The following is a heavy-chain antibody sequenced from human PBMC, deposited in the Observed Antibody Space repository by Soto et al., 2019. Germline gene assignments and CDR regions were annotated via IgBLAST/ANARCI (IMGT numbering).Heavy chain of an antibody. J-gene: IGHJ6*02. CDR1: GFTFSSYG. Sequence: PGGSLRLSCAASGFTFSSYGMHWVRRAPGKGLEWVAVISYDGSNKYYADSVKGRFTISRDNSKNTLYLQMNSLRAEDTAVYYCAKAHGWGGNYYYYGLDVWGQRPTFTVCS. CDR2: ISYDGSNK. V-gene: IGHV3-30*18. D-gene: IGHD2-15*01. CDR3: AKAHGWGGNYYYYGLDV.